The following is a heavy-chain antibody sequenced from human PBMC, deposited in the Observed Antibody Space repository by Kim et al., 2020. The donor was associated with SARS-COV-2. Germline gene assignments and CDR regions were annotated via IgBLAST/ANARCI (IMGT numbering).Heavy chain of an antibody. V-gene: IGHV1-2*02. Sequence: NYAQKFQGRVTMTRDTSISTAYMELSRLRSDDTAVYYCARYGSGSYYDDYWGQGTLVTVSS. D-gene: IGHD3-10*01. J-gene: IGHJ4*02. CDR3: ARYGSGSYYDDY.